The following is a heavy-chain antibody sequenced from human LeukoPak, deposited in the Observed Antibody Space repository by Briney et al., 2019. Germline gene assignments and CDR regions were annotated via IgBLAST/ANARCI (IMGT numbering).Heavy chain of an antibody. D-gene: IGHD3-9*01. J-gene: IGHJ3*02. Sequence: SETLSLTCTVSGYSISSGYYWGWIRQPPGKGLEWIGSIYHSGSTYYNPSLKSRVTISVDTSKNQFSLKLSSVTAADTAVYYCARDYDILTGDDAFDIWGQGKMVTVSS. V-gene: IGHV4-38-2*02. CDR2: IYHSGST. CDR1: GYSISSGYY. CDR3: ARDYDILTGDDAFDI.